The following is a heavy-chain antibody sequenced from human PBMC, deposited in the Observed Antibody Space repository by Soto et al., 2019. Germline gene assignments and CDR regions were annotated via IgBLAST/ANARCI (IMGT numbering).Heavy chain of an antibody. J-gene: IGHJ4*02. CDR2: IYYSGST. Sequence: SETLSLTCTVSGGSMNTYYWGWFRQPPGKGLEWVGYIYYSGSTTYSPSLKSRVTISVDTSKNQFSLKLISVTAADTAKYFCAREGNLGRWLQPLDFWGQGTLVT. V-gene: IGHV4-59*01. CDR1: GGSMNTYY. D-gene: IGHD5-12*01. CDR3: AREGNLGRWLQPLDF.